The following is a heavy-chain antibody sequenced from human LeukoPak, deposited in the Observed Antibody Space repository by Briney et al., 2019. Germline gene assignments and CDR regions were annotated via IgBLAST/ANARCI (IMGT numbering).Heavy chain of an antibody. CDR2: IIPIFGTA. J-gene: IGHJ4*02. CDR3: ARSIPGYSSSWYGPFDY. D-gene: IGHD6-13*01. Sequence: SVKVSCKASGGTFSSYAISWVRQAPEQGLEWMGGIIPIFGTANYAQKFQGRVTITTDESTSTAYMELSSQRSEDTAVYYCARSIPGYSSSWYGPFDYWGQGTLVTVSS. V-gene: IGHV1-69*05. CDR1: GGTFSSYA.